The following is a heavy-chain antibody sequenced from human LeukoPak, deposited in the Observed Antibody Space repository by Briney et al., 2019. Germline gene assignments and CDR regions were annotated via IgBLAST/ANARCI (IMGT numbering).Heavy chain of an antibody. CDR2: IWYDGSNK. CDR1: GFTFSSYG. CDR3: ARDAVYYYGSGSYYFIDY. J-gene: IGHJ4*02. V-gene: IGHV3-33*01. Sequence: GGSLRLSCAASGFTFSSYGMHWVRQAPGKGLEWVAVIWYDGSNKYYADSVKGRFTISRDNSKNTLYLQMNSLGAEDTAVYYCARDAVYYYGSGSYYFIDYWGQGTLVTVSS. D-gene: IGHD3-10*01.